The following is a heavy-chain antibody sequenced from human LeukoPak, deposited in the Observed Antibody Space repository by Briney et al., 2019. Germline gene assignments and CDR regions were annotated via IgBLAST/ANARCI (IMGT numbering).Heavy chain of an antibody. Sequence: GGSLRLSCVVSGITVSSTYVSWVRQAPGKGLEWVSLIYSGGSTYYTDSVKGRFTISRDNSKNTVYLQMNSPRDEDTAVYYCASRGTSYGSGTYFGAWGQGTVVTVSS. CDR2: IYSGGST. CDR3: ASRGTSYGSGTYFGA. J-gene: IGHJ4*02. CDR1: GITVSSTY. D-gene: IGHD3-10*01. V-gene: IGHV3-53*01.